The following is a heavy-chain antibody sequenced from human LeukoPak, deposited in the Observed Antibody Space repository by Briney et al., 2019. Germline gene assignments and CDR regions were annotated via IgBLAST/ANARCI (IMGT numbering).Heavy chain of an antibody. D-gene: IGHD5-18*01. CDR2: INSDGSIT. J-gene: IGHJ6*02. V-gene: IGHV3-74*01. CDR3: ARDAVDTTNAV. Sequence: GGSLRLSCAASGFTFTTYWMHWVRQAPGKGLVWVSHINSDGSITSYADSVKGRFTISRDNAKNTLYLQMNGLRAEDTAVYYCARDAVDTTNAVWGQGTTVTVSS. CDR1: GFTFTTYW.